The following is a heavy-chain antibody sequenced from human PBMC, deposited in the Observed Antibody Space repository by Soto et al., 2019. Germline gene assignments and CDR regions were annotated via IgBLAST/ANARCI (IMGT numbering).Heavy chain of an antibody. J-gene: IGHJ4*02. CDR3: ARDHVGAYFDY. CDR1: GGSISSGGYY. V-gene: IGHV4-31*03. D-gene: IGHD1-26*01. Sequence: QVQLQESGPGLVKPSQTLSLTCTVSGGSISSGGYYWSWIRQHPGKGLEWIGDIYYSGSTYYNPSLKSRVTISVDTSKNQFSRNLSSVTAADTAVYYCARDHVGAYFDYWGQGTLVTVSS. CDR2: IYYSGST.